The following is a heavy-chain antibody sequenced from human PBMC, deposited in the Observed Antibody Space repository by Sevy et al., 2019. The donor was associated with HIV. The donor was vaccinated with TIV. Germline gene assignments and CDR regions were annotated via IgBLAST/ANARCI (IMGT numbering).Heavy chain of an antibody. V-gene: IGHV1-24*01. CDR3: VIGDTPRLTGSGTRLKDPSLNYFEF. CDR1: RYTLSEVS. J-gene: IGHJ4*02. D-gene: IGHD3-16*02. CDR2: FVPEDCEI. Sequence: ASVKVSCKVPRYTLSEVSMHWVRQAPGKGLEWMGGFVPEDCEIVYAQKFQGRVTVAEDTLTDTAYLEVTNLTSEDTPTYFCVIGDTPRLTGSGTRLKDPSLNYFEFWGQGTLVTVSS.